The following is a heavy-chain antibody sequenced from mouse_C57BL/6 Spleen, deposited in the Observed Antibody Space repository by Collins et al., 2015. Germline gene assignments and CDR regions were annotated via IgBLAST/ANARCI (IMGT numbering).Heavy chain of an antibody. D-gene: IGHD2-4*01. V-gene: IGHV1-19*01. CDR3: AREDYDYRYFDV. CDR1: GYTFTDYY. J-gene: IGHJ1*03. CDR2: INPYNGGT. Sequence: EVQLQQSGPVLVKPGASVKMSCKASGYTFTDYYMNWVKQSHGKSLEWIGVINPYNGGTSYNQKFKGKATLTVDKSSSTAYMELNSLTSEDSAVYYCAREDYDYRYFDVWGTGTTVTVSS.